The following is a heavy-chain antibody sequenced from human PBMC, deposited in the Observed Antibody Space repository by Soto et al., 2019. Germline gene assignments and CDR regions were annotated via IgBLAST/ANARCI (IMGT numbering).Heavy chain of an antibody. V-gene: IGHV3-30-3*01. J-gene: IGHJ4*02. D-gene: IGHD2-15*01. Sequence: PGGSLRLSCAASGFTFSSYAMHWVRQAPGKGLEWVAVISYDGSNKYYADSVKGRFTISRDNSKSTLYLQMNSLRAEDTAVYYCARESRGYCSGGSCYPHYFDYWGQGTLVTVSS. CDR2: ISYDGSNK. CDR3: ARESRGYCSGGSCYPHYFDY. CDR1: GFTFSSYA.